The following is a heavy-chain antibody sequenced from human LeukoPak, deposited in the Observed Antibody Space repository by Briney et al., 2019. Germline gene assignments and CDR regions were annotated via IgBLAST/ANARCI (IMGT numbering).Heavy chain of an antibody. CDR2: ISASNDDA. Sequence: GASVKVSCKASGYTFTSYAMHWVRHAPGQRLEWMGWISASNDDANYAQRFQDRVTMTTDTSTNTAYMELRSLRSDDTAVYYCARDYGDSTFDIWGQGTMVTVSS. V-gene: IGHV1-18*01. J-gene: IGHJ3*02. CDR1: GYTFTSYA. D-gene: IGHD4-17*01. CDR3: ARDYGDSTFDI.